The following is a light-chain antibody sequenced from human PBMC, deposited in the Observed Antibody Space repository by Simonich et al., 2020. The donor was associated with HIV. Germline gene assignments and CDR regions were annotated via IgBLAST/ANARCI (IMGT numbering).Light chain of an antibody. CDR1: SSDVGSYNL. CDR2: EGS. Sequence: QSALTQPASVSGSPGQSITISCPGTSSDVGSYNLVSWYPQHPGKAPKLMIYEGSKRPSGVSNRFSGSKSGNTASLTISGLQAEDEADYYCSSYTSSSTVFGGGTKLTVL. CDR3: SSYTSSSTV. V-gene: IGLV2-14*02. J-gene: IGLJ2*01.